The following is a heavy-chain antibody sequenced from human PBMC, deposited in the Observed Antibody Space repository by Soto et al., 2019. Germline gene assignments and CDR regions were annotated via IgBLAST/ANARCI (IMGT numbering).Heavy chain of an antibody. J-gene: IGHJ3*01. V-gene: IGHV3-30*18. CDR1: AVTLRTYA. D-gene: IGHD3-3*01. CDR2: ISYDGDYT. Sequence: GGSLRISCVVSAVTLRTYAIHWVRQAPDTGLALVAVISYDGDYTSYADPVKGRFTISRDNSKNTVYLQLTSLGAEDTAIYYCAKSDRGVFGVVMSQAIDPLDVWGQGTMVTVSS. CDR3: AKSDRGVFGVVMSQAIDPLDV.